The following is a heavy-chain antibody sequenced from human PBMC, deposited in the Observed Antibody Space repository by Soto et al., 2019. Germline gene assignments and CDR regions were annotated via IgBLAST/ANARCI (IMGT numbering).Heavy chain of an antibody. CDR2: LSGTGGST. Sequence: EVQLLESGGGLVQPGGSLRLSCAASGFTFRTYAMTWVRQAPGKGLEWVSALSGTGGSTYYADSVKGRFAISRDKPMNQLYLQMNSLRAEDTAVYYCANVIGAHYIWGSDRFGGFDYWGLGTLVTVSS. J-gene: IGHJ4*02. V-gene: IGHV3-23*01. CDR3: ANVIGAHYIWGSDRFGGFDY. D-gene: IGHD3-16*02. CDR1: GFTFRTYA.